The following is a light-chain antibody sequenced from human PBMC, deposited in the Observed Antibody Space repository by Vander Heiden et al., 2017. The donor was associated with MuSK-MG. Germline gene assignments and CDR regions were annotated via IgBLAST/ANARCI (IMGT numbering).Light chain of an antibody. Sequence: QAVLTQTPSASGTPGQRVPISCSGSSSNIGSNYVYWYQHLPGTAPKLLIFKDNQRPSVVPDRFSGSKSGTSASLAISGLWSDDEADYYCATWDNSLSAWLFGGGTKLTVL. CDR2: KDN. J-gene: IGLJ3*02. CDR1: SSNIGSNY. V-gene: IGLV1-47*03. CDR3: ATWDNSLSAWL.